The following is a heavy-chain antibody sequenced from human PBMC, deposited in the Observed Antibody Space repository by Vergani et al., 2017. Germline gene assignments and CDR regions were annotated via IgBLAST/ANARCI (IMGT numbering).Heavy chain of an antibody. J-gene: IGHJ3*02. Sequence: ELQLVESGGGLVQPGGSLRLSCAASGFTFSSYWMSWVRQAPGKGLEWVANIKQDGSEKYYVDSVKGRFTISRDNAKNSLYLQMNSLRAEDTAVYYCARVSRWAAGNAFDIWGQGTMVTVSS. CDR1: GFTFSSYW. CDR3: ARVSRWAAGNAFDI. CDR2: IKQDGSEK. D-gene: IGHD6-13*01. V-gene: IGHV3-7*01.